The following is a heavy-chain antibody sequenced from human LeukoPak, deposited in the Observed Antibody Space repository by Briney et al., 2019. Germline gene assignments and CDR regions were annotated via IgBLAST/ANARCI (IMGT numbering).Heavy chain of an antibody. Sequence: GGSLRLSCAASGFTFSSYAMHWVRQAPGKGLEYVSAISSNGGSTYYANSVKGRFTISRDNSKNTLYLQMGSLRAEDMAVYYCARGSRGFRVVAATSGSSYYYGMDVWGQGTTVTVSS. CDR2: ISSNGGST. D-gene: IGHD2-15*01. J-gene: IGHJ6*02. CDR3: ARGSRGFRVVAATSGSSYYYGMDV. V-gene: IGHV3-64*01. CDR1: GFTFSSYA.